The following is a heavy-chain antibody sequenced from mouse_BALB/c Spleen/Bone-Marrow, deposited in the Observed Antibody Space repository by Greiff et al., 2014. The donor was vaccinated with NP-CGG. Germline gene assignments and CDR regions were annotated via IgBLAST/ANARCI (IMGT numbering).Heavy chain of an antibody. Sequence: EVQLVESGGGLVQPGGSLRLSCTTSGFTFTDYFMTWVRQPPGKALEWLGFIRNKPNGYTTEYNPSVKGRFTISRDNSQGILYLQMNTLRAEDSAIYYCARDYSGYFDFWGHGTTLTVSS. D-gene: IGHD5-1*01. CDR3: ARDYSGYFDF. V-gene: IGHV7-3*02. J-gene: IGHJ2*01. CDR1: GFTFTDYF. CDR2: IRNKPNGYTT.